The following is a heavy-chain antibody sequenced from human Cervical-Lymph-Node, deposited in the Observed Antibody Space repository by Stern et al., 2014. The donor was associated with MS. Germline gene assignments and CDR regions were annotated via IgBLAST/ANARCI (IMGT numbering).Heavy chain of an antibody. CDR1: GGTFSSYA. V-gene: IGHV1-69*01. CDR3: ARDQRHFGSGHYAFDI. CDR2: IIPIIGTA. Sequence: VQLVQSGAEVKKPGSSVKVSCKASGGTFSSYAFSWVRQAPGQGLAWMGGIIPIIGTANYAEKYQGRVTITADDSIKTAYMEVSSLRSEDTAVYYCARDQRHFGSGHYAFDIWGQGTMVTVSS. D-gene: IGHD3-10*01. J-gene: IGHJ3*02.